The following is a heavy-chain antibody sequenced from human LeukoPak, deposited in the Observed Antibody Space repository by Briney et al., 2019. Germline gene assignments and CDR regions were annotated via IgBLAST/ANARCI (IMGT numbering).Heavy chain of an antibody. CDR3: ASPNSMAGTHYFHY. CDR1: GFTFTTFP. V-gene: IGHV3-30*04. CDR2: ISYDGTDK. D-gene: IGHD6-19*01. J-gene: IGHJ4*02. Sequence: GGSLRLSCAASGFTFTTFPMHWVRQPPGKGLEWVAVISYDGTDKYYADSVKGRFTISRDNSKSTLYLQTDSLRAEDTAVYYCASPNSMAGTHYFHYWGQGTLVTVSS.